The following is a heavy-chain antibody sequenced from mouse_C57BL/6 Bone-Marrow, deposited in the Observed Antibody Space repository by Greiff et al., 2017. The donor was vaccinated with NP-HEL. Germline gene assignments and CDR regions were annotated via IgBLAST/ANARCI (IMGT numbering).Heavy chain of an antibody. CDR2: IDPADSGT. V-gene: IGHV1-52*01. J-gene: IGHJ2*01. D-gene: IGHD2-13*01. CDR1: GYTFTSYW. CDR3: ARRRTTDFDY. Sequence: QVQLQQPGAELVRPGSSVKLSCKASGYTFTSYWMHWVKQRPIQGLEWIGNIDPADSGTHYNQKFKDKATLTVDKSSSTAYMPLSSLTSDDSAVYDCARRRTTDFDYWGQGTTLTVSS.